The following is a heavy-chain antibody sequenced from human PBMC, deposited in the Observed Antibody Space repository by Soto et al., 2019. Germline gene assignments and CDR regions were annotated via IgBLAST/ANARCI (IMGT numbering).Heavy chain of an antibody. J-gene: IGHJ6*02. CDR3: ARDGLSDIVVVPAAIVCMDV. CDR2: IIPIFGTA. V-gene: IGHV1-69*01. Sequence: QVQLVQSGAEVKKPGSSVKVSCKASGGTFSSYAISWVRQAPGQGLEWMGGIIPIFGTANYAQKFQGRVTITADESTSTAYMELSSLRSDDTAVYYCARDGLSDIVVVPAAIVCMDVWGQGTTVTVSS. D-gene: IGHD2-2*01. CDR1: GGTFSSYA.